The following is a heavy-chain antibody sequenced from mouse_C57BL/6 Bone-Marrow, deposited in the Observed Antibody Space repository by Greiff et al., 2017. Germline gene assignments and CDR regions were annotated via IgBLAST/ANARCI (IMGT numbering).Heavy chain of an antibody. Sequence: VQLQQSGAELVKPGASVKLSCKASGYTFTTYPIAWVKQTPGKSLEWIANFSPCNDYIYYNDKFKGKATLTGEKSSSTVYLELGRLTSDDSAVYDCALVYYGYDGSFDYWGQGTTLTVSS. CDR3: ALVYYGYDGSFDY. CDR2: FSPCNDYI. J-gene: IGHJ2*01. CDR1: GYTFTTYP. V-gene: IGHV1-47*01. D-gene: IGHD2-2*01.